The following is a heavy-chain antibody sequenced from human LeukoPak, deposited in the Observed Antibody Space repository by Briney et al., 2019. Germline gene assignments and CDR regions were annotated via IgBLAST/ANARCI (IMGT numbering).Heavy chain of an antibody. J-gene: IGHJ4*02. CDR3: ARLHSYSGSHDY. CDR2: SYDSGST. Sequence: PSETLSLTCTVSAGSISSYYWSWIRQPPGNGLEWIGNSYDSGSTNYNPSLKSRVTISVDTSKNQFSLKLSSVTAADTAVYYCARLHSYSGSHDYWGQGTLVTVSS. CDR1: AGSISSYY. D-gene: IGHD1-26*01. V-gene: IGHV4-59*08.